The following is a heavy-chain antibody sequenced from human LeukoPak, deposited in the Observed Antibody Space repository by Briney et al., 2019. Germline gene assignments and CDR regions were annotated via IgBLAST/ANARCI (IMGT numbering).Heavy chain of an antibody. D-gene: IGHD6-13*01. CDR2: IKPDGSET. CDR1: GFMFSTYW. J-gene: IGHJ4*02. V-gene: IGHV3-7*01. CDR3: GRFGYEAAVDL. Sequence: PGGSLRLSCAASGFMFSTYWMTWVRLAPGEGLEWVANIKPDGSETYYVDRVRGRFTISRDNAENLLYLQMNSLRGEDTAVYKCGRFGYEAAVDLWGQGTLVTVSS.